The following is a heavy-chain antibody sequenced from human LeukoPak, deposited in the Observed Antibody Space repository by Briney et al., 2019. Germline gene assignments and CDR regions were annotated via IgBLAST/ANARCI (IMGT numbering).Heavy chain of an antibody. V-gene: IGHV4-34*01. J-gene: IGHJ4*02. D-gene: IGHD5-18*01. CDR2: INHSGST. Sequence: SETLSLTCAVYGGSFSGYYWSWIRQPPGKGLEWIGEINHSGSTNYNPSLKSRVTISVDTSKNQFSLKLSSVTAADTAVYYCARIVPYNYGYVDNWGQGTLVTVSS. CDR1: GGSFSGYY. CDR3: ARIVPYNYGYVDN.